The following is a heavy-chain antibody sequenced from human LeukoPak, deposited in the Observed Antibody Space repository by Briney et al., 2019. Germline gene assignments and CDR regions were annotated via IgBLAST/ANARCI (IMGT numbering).Heavy chain of an antibody. Sequence: PGGSLRLSCASSGFTFSSYAMSWVRQAPGKGLEWVSAISGSGGSTYYADSVKGRFTISRDNSKNTLYLQMNSLRAEDTAVYYCAKTRYSYGSGSDYWGQGTLVTVSS. D-gene: IGHD5-18*01. CDR2: ISGSGGST. CDR1: GFTFSSYA. CDR3: AKTRYSYGSGSDY. V-gene: IGHV3-23*01. J-gene: IGHJ4*02.